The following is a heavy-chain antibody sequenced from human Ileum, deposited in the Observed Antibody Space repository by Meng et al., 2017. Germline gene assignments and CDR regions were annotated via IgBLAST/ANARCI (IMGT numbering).Heavy chain of an antibody. Sequence: QLQLMQRGEGMLKPSETLSLTCNVYGDSFTDYYWNWIRQPPGKGLEWIGEIHYSGSTNYNPSLESRVTISEDTSQKQFSLRLSSVTAADTAVYYCARRIRGGSYLGWGQGTLVTVSS. CDR2: IHYSGST. V-gene: IGHV4-34*01. D-gene: IGHD1-26*01. J-gene: IGHJ4*02. CDR3: ARRIRGGSYLG. CDR1: GDSFTDYY.